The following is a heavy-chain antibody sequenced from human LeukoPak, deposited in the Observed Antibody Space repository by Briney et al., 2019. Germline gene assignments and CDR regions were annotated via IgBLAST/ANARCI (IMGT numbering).Heavy chain of an antibody. CDR1: GGSVSSGSYS. J-gene: IGHJ3*02. Sequence: SETLSLTCTVSGGSVSSGSYSWSWIRQPPGKGLEWIGYIYYSGSPNYNPSLKSRVTISVDTSKNQFSLKLSSVTAADTAVYYCARGLRELPKEYAFDIWGQGTMVTVSS. V-gene: IGHV4-61*01. D-gene: IGHD1-26*01. CDR2: IYYSGSP. CDR3: ARGLRELPKEYAFDI.